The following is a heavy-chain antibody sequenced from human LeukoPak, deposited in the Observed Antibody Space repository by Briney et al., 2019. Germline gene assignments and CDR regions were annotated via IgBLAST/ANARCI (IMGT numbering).Heavy chain of an antibody. V-gene: IGHV4-39*01. D-gene: IGHD3-10*01. J-gene: IGHJ4*02. CDR3: ARSMLRGVLPY. CDR2: IFYSGST. CDR1: SGSISTSNYY. Sequence: SETLSLTCTVSSGSISTSNYYWGWVRQPPGKALEWIGNIFYSGSTYYSPSLKSRVTISLDTSRNQFSLKLSSVTAADTAVYYCARSMLRGVLPYWGQGTLVTVSS.